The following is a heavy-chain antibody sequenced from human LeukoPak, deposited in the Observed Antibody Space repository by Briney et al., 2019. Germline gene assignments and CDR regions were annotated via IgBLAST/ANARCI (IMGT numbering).Heavy chain of an antibody. Sequence: PGGSLRLSCAASGFTFSSYPMSWVRQPPGKGLEWVSAISGSGGSTYYADSVKGRFTISRDNSKNTLYLQMNSLRAEDTAVYYCAKRSAYCGGDCYSDYWGQGTLVTVSS. D-gene: IGHD2-21*02. J-gene: IGHJ4*02. CDR3: AKRSAYCGGDCYSDY. V-gene: IGHV3-23*01. CDR2: ISGSGGST. CDR1: GFTFSSYP.